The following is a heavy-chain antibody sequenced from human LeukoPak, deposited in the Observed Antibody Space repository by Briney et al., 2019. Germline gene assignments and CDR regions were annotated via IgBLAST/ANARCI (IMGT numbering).Heavy chain of an antibody. CDR2: ISSNGGST. CDR3: VKDSSSGSYFDY. V-gene: IGHV3-64D*06. D-gene: IGHD3-10*01. CDR1: GFTFSRYA. J-gene: IGHJ4*02. Sequence: GVSLRLSCSASGFTFSRYAMHWVRQAPGKGLEYVSAISSNGGSTYYADSVKGRFTISRDNSRNTLHLQMSSLRVEDTAVYYCVKDSSSGSYFDYWGQGTLVTVSS.